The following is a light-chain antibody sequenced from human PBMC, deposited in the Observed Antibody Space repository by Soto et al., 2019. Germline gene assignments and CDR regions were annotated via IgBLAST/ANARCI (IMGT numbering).Light chain of an antibody. CDR1: ESVTTFY. J-gene: IGKJ4*01. CDR2: GAS. CDR3: QQYGSSTGLT. Sequence: ETVLTQSPGTLSLSPGQRATLSCRASESVTTFYLAWYQQKPGQAPRLLIYGASSRATGIPDRFSGSGSGTDFTLTINKPEPEDSAVYYCQQYGSSTGLTFGGGTKVEI. V-gene: IGKV3-20*01.